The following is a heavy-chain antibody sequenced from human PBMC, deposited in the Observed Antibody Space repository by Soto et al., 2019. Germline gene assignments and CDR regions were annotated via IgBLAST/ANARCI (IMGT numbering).Heavy chain of an antibody. J-gene: IGHJ5*02. CDR1: GFNFSNHW. CDR2: ITSDGKSK. Sequence: VHLVESGGGLVQPGGSLRLSCAASGFNFSNHWMHWVRQRPGEGLVWVSRITSDGKSKAYAESVKGRFAISRDNAKNTLYLQMTGLTAEDTAVYSCARESGDWSLNWLEPWGQGTGVTVSS. D-gene: IGHD2-21*02. V-gene: IGHV3-74*01. CDR3: ARESGDWSLNWLEP.